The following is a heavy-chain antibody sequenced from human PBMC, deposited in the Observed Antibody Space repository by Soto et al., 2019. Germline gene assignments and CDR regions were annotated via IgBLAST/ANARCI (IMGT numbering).Heavy chain of an antibody. Sequence: QVQLQQWGAGLLKPSETLSLTCAVYGGFVSSGSYYWSWIRQPPGKGLEWIGEMSHSGGTHFNPSLKSRVTISIDTSKNLVSLKMISVTAADTVLYYCARVERGTATTVVDAFDIWGPGTMVTVSS. V-gene: IGHV4-34*01. CDR1: GGFVSSGSYY. CDR2: MSHSGGT. J-gene: IGHJ3*02. D-gene: IGHD1-1*01. CDR3: ARVERGTATTVVDAFDI.